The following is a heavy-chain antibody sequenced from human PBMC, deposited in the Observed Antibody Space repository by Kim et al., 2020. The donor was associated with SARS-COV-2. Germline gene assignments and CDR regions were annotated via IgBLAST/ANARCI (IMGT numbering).Heavy chain of an antibody. D-gene: IGHD3-10*01. J-gene: IGHJ4*02. CDR3: ARDRYGSGSYVDY. Sequence: SPSRKGRDNISVDTSKNQFSLKLSSVTAADTAVYYCARDRYGSGSYVDYWGQGTLVTVSS. V-gene: IGHV4-59*01.